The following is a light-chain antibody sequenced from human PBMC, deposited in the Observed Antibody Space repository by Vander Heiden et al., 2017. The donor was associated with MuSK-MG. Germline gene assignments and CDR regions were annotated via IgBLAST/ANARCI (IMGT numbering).Light chain of an antibody. CDR3: RVEKSCCRT. Sequence: DIQMTQSPSTLCASVGDRVTMACRVSEGISSWLASYQQKAGKARKLLMYKASRSVSAEPSRLSGSGSRTAFTLTVSKLQPNDHATSYSRVEKSCCRTFGQGTKVEIK. CDR2: KAS. CDR1: EGISSW. V-gene: IGKV1-5*03. J-gene: IGKJ1*01.